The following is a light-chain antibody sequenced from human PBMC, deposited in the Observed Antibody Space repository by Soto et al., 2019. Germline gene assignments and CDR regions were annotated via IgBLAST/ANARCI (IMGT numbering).Light chain of an antibody. V-gene: IGKV3-11*01. Sequence: EIVLTQSPATLSLSPGERATLSCRASQSVSSYFAWYQQKPGQAPRLLIYDASNRATGIPARFSGSGSGTDFTLTISSLEPEDFAVYYWQQRSNWPLTFGGGTNVEIK. J-gene: IGKJ4*01. CDR1: QSVSSY. CDR3: QQRSNWPLT. CDR2: DAS.